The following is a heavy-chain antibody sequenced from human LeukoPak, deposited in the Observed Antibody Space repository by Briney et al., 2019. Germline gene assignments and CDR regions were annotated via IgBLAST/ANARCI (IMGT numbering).Heavy chain of an antibody. Sequence: PGGSLRLSCAASGFTFSSYSMNWVRQAPGKGLEWVSSISSSSSYIYYADSVKGRFTISRDNSKNTLYLQMNSLRAEDTAVYYCAKEGSGWYLYYFDYWGQGTLVTVSS. CDR3: AKEGSGWYLYYFDY. CDR2: ISSSSSYI. CDR1: GFTFSSYS. J-gene: IGHJ4*02. V-gene: IGHV3-21*04. D-gene: IGHD6-19*01.